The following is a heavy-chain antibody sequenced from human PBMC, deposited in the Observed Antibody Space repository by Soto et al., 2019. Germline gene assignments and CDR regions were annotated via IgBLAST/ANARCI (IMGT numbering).Heavy chain of an antibody. V-gene: IGHV3-7*03. Sequence: PGGSLRLSCAASGFTFSHYWMSWVRQSPGKGLEWVANIQRDGIDKYYVDSVKGRFTISRDNAKNSLYLQINSLRAEDTAVYYCARDPNPGLGDYWYFDLWDRGTLVTVSS. J-gene: IGHJ2*01. CDR3: ARDPNPGLGDYWYFDL. CDR2: IQRDGIDK. D-gene: IGHD3-16*01. CDR1: GFTFSHYW.